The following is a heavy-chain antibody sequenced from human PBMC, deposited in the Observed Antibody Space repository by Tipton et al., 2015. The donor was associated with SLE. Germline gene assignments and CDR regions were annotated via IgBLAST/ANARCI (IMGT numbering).Heavy chain of an antibody. CDR2: IYGVGST. D-gene: IGHD4-17*01. J-gene: IGHJ5*02. CDR1: SGSLRGTDYH. V-gene: IGHV4-39*01. CDR3: ARLPTGFPNWFDP. Sequence: TLSLTCSVSSGSLRGTDYHWDWIRQTPGKGLEWIATIYGVGSTYFNPSLKSRLTISVDTSQSQLSLRLISVTAADTAVYYCARLPTGFPNWFDPWGQGTLVTVSS.